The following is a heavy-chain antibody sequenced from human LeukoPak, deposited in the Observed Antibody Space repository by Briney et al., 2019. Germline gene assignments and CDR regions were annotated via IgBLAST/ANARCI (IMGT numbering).Heavy chain of an antibody. CDR1: GYTFTSYA. V-gene: IGHV7-4-1*02. CDR3: ARLFSYGYYYYYYMDV. Sequence: ASVTVSCTASGYTFTSYAMNWVRQAPGQGLEWIGWINTNTGNPTYAQGFTGRFVFSLDTSVSTAYLQISSLKAEDTAVYYCARLFSYGYYYYYYMDVWGKGTTVTVSS. J-gene: IGHJ6*03. D-gene: IGHD5-18*01. CDR2: INTNTGNP.